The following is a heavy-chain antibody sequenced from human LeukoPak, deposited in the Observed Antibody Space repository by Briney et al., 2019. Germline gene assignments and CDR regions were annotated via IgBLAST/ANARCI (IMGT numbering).Heavy chain of an antibody. CDR2: TTHDGMYT. CDR1: GFSLCTSG. V-gene: IGHV3-30*18. D-gene: IGHD4-23*01. Sequence: GGSLRLSCAASGFSLCTSGIHWVRQAPGKGLEWLSLTTHDGMYTNYADSVKGRFTISTDTSKNTVYLQMNSLRPEDTAVYYCTKGGGISANPLDPWGQGTLVIVSS. J-gene: IGHJ5*02. CDR3: TKGGGISANPLDP.